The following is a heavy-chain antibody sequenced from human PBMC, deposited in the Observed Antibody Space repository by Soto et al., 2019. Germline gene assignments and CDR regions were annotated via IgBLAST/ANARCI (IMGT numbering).Heavy chain of an antibody. CDR1: GDSISNYY. Sequence: KTSETLSLTCTVSGDSISNYYWSWIRQPAGEGLEWIGRMYSSGSTNYNPSLKSRVTMSLDTSKSQFSLKLTSVTAADTAVYYCARSLGWFDSWGQGTLVTVSS. CDR2: MYSSGST. J-gene: IGHJ5*01. CDR3: ARSLGWFDS. V-gene: IGHV4-4*07.